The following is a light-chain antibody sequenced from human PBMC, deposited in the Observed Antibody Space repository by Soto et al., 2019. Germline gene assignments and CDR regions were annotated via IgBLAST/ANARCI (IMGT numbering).Light chain of an antibody. V-gene: IGLV1-44*01. CDR3: AAWDGSLSGWV. Sequence: QSVLTQPPSASGTPGQRVTVSCSGSRSNIGSDAVNWYQQLPGTAPKLLIFGTNKRPSGVPDRFSGSKSGTSASLAISGLQSEDEADYYCAAWDGSLSGWVFGGGNQLTVL. CDR2: GTN. CDR1: RSNIGSDA. J-gene: IGLJ3*02.